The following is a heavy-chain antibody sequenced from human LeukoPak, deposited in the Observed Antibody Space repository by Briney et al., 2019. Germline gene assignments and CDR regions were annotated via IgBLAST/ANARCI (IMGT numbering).Heavy chain of an antibody. V-gene: IGHV3-66*01. Sequence: GGSLRISCAASGFNVINNYMTWVRQAPGKGLEWVSVISSGGSTYYADSVKGRFTISRDNSKNTLYLQMNSLRAEDTAVYYCARASPADYYGLDVWGQGTTVTVSS. CDR1: GFNVINNY. D-gene: IGHD6-6*01. J-gene: IGHJ6*02. CDR3: ARASPADYYGLDV. CDR2: ISSGGST.